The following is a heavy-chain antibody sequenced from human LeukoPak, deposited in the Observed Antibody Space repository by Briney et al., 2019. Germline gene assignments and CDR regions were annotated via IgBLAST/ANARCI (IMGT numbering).Heavy chain of an antibody. CDR3: ARQVMWYDSSGYFFDY. J-gene: IGHJ4*02. Sequence: GGSLRLSCAASGFTFSSYSMNWVRQAPGKGLEWVSYISSSSSTIYYADSVKGRFTISRDNAKNSLYLQMNSLRAEDTAVYYCARQVMWYDSSGYFFDYWGQGTLVTVSS. D-gene: IGHD3-22*01. CDR2: ISSSSSTI. CDR1: GFTFSSYS. V-gene: IGHV3-48*01.